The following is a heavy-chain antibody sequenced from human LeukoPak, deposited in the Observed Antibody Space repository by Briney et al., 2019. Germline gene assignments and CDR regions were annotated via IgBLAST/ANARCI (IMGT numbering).Heavy chain of an antibody. V-gene: IGHV1-69*04. Sequence: GSSVKVSCKASGGTFSSYAISWVRQAPGQGLEWMGRIIPILGIANYAQKFQGRVTITADKSTSTAYMELSSLRSEDTAVYYCARGGPAAISYYYYMDVWGKGTTVTVSS. CDR1: GGTFSSYA. CDR2: IIPILGIA. D-gene: IGHD2-2*01. J-gene: IGHJ6*03. CDR3: ARGGPAAISYYYYMDV.